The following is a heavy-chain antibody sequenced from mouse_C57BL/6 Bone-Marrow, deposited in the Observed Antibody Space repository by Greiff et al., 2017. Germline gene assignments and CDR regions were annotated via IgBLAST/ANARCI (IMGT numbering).Heavy chain of an antibody. CDR3: ARDGYYVWFAY. CDR1: GYTFTSSW. D-gene: IGHD2-3*01. V-gene: IGHV1-69*01. J-gene: IGHJ3*01. CDR2: IDPSDSYT. Sequence: QVQLQQPGAELVMPGASVKLSCKASGYTFTSSWMHWVKQRPGQGLEWIGEIDPSDSYTNYNQKFKGKSTLTVDKSSSTAYMQLSSLTSEDSAVYYCARDGYYVWFAYWGQGTLVTVSA.